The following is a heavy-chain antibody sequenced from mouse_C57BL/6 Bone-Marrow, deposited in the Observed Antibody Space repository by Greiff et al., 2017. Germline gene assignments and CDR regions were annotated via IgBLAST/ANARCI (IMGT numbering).Heavy chain of an antibody. CDR2: ISNGGGST. Sequence: EVKLMESGGGLVQPGGSLKLSCAASGFTFSDYYMYWVRQTPEKRLEWVAYISNGGGSTSSPDTVKGRFTISRDNAKNTLYLQMSRLKSEDTAMYYCERDGSYYGGYFDYWGQGTTLTVSS. CDR1: GFTFSDYY. D-gene: IGHD2-1*01. V-gene: IGHV5-12*01. J-gene: IGHJ2*01. CDR3: ERDGSYYGGYFDY.